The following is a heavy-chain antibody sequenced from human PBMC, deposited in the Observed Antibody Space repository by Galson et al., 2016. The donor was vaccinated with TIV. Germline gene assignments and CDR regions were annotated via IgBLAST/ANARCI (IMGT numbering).Heavy chain of an antibody. J-gene: IGHJ4*02. D-gene: IGHD2-21*01. V-gene: IGHV3-23*01. CDR3: AKEKQWVADCGDY. Sequence: SLRLSCAASGFTFSAYAMTWVRQAPGKGLEWVSGVNGGGTTYYADSVKGRFTIPRDNSKNTLYLQMNNLRAEGTAVYYCAKEKQWVADCGDYWGQGILVTVSS. CDR2: VNGGGTT. CDR1: GFTFSAYA.